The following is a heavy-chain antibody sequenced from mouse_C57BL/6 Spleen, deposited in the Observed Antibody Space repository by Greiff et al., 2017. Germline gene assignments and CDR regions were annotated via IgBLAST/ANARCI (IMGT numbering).Heavy chain of an antibody. D-gene: IGHD1-1*01. CDR2: IYPGDGDT. Sequence: VKVVESGPELVKPGASVKISCKASGYAFSSSWMNWVKQRPGKGLEWIGRIYPGDGDTNYNGKFKGKATLTADKSSSTAYMQLSSLPSEDSAVYFCDGKDGAYWGQGTLVTVSA. CDR3: DGKDGAY. J-gene: IGHJ3*01. V-gene: IGHV1-82*01. CDR1: GYAFSSSW.